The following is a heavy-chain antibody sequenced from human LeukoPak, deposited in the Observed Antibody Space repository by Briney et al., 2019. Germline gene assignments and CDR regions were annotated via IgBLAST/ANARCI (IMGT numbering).Heavy chain of an antibody. J-gene: IGHJ4*02. CDR3: ATDGGNHNFDY. CDR1: GFTFTDYY. CDR2: ISLDNGAT. Sequence: GASVKVSCKASGFTFTDYYLHWVRQAPGQGLEWMGRISLDNGATNYAQKFQGRVTLTRDTSISTAYMELSRQTSDDTAVYYCATDGGNHNFDYWGQGTLVTVSS. V-gene: IGHV1-2*06. D-gene: IGHD1-14*01.